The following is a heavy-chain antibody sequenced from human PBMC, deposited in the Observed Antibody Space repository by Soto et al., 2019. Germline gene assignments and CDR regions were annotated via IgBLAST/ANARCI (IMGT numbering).Heavy chain of an antibody. V-gene: IGHV3-30*18. Sequence: QVQLVESGGGVVQPGRSLRLSCAASGFTFSSYGMRWVRQAPGKGLEWVAVISYDGSNKYYADSVKGRFTISRDNSKNTLYLQMNSLRAEDTAVYYCAKDYSSGWYTEYFQHWGQGTLVTVSS. CDR3: AKDYSSGWYTEYFQH. D-gene: IGHD6-19*01. CDR2: ISYDGSNK. CDR1: GFTFSSYG. J-gene: IGHJ1*01.